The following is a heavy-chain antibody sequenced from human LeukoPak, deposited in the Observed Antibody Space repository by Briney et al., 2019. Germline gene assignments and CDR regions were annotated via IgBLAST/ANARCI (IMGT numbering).Heavy chain of an antibody. V-gene: IGHV3-7*01. J-gene: IGHJ5*02. CDR2: IKHDGSED. Sequence: GGSLRLSCAASGFTFSNYWMTWVRQAPGKGLEWVANIKHDGSEDYYLDSVKGRFTISRDNAKSSMWLQMNSLRAEDTAVYYCARSIAVAGFEGGFDPWGQGTLVTVSS. CDR1: GFTFSNYW. D-gene: IGHD6-19*01. CDR3: ARSIAVAGFEGGFDP.